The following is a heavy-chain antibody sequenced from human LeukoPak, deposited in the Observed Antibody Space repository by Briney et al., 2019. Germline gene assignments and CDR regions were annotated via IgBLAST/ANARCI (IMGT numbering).Heavy chain of an antibody. CDR2: INGNGGST. J-gene: IGHJ4*02. V-gene: IGHV3-23*01. CDR3: AKDPRRYSRTGGYFDY. Sequence: GGSLRLSCAASGFTFSSYAMNWVRQAPGKGLEWVSAINGNGGSTYYADSVKGRFTISRDNSKNTLYLQMNSLRAEDTAVYYCAKDPRRYSRTGGYFDYWGQGTLVTVSS. CDR1: GFTFSSYA. D-gene: IGHD6-13*01.